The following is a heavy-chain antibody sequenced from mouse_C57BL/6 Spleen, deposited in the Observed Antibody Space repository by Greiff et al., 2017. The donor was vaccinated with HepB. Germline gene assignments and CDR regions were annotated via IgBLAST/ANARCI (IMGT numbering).Heavy chain of an antibody. CDR3: ARIKKIVATYFDY. V-gene: IGHV1S81*02. D-gene: IGHD1-1*01. CDR2: TNPTNGRT. J-gene: IGHJ2*01. Sequence: VKLMESGAELVKAGASVKMSCKASGYTFTSYWMHWVKQRLGQGLEWFAETNPTNGRTYYNEKFKSKATLTVDKSSSTAYMLLSGPTFEDSAVYYGARIKKIVATYFDYWGQGTTLTVSS. CDR1: GYTFTSYW.